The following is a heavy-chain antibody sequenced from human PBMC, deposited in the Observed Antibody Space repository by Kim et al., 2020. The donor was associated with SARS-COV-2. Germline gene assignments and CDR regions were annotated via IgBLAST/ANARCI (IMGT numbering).Heavy chain of an antibody. D-gene: IGHD3-10*01. Sequence: SRVTISVDTSKNQFSLKLSSVTAADTAVYYCARVPGSGSYYRYYYYYMDVWGKGTTVTVSS. CDR3: ARVPGSGSYYRYYYYYMDV. J-gene: IGHJ6*03. V-gene: IGHV4-34*01.